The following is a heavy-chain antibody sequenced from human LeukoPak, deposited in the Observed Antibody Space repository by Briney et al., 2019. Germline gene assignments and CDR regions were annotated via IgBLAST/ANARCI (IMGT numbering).Heavy chain of an antibody. J-gene: IGHJ4*02. CDR2: IKQDGSEM. CDR3: ARDKIVGSTLVDF. Sequence: GGSLRLSCAASGFTFSTYWMSWVRQAPGKGPEWVANIKQDGSEMYYVDSVKGRFTISRDNAKNSLYLQMNGLRAEDTAMYYCARDKIVGSTLVDFWGQGILVTVSS. V-gene: IGHV3-7*01. D-gene: IGHD1-26*01. CDR1: GFTFSTYW.